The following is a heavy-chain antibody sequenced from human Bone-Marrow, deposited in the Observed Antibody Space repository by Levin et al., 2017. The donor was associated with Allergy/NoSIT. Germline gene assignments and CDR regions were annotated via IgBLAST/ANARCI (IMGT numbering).Heavy chain of an antibody. CDR3: ATEWELRGYFGY. CDR2: ISGVSTYI. V-gene: IGHV3-21*01. D-gene: IGHD1-7*01. Sequence: TGGSLRLSCAAYGFPFSNNRMHWVRQAPGKGLEWVSSISGVSTYIYYADSVKGRFTNSRDNANNSLYLQMNNLRVEDTAVYYCATEWELRGYFGYWGQGTPVTVSS. CDR1: GFPFSNNR. J-gene: IGHJ4*02.